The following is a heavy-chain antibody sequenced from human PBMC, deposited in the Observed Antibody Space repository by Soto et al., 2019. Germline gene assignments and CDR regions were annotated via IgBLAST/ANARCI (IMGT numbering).Heavy chain of an antibody. CDR1: GFTFSDHY. CDR2: TRNKANSYTT. Sequence: GGSLRLSCAASGFTFSDHYMDWVRQAPGKGLEWVGRTRNKANSYTTEYAASVKGRFTISRDDSKNSLYLQMNSLKTEDTAVYYCARELRADILTGYHIPETSTDYYYYYMDVWGKGTTVTVSS. CDR3: ARELRADILTGYHIPETSTDYYYYYMDV. D-gene: IGHD3-9*01. V-gene: IGHV3-72*01. J-gene: IGHJ6*03.